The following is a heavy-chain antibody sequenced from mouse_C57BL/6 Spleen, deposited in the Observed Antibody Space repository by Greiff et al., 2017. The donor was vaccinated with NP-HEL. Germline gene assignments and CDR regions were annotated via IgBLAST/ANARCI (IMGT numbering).Heavy chain of an antibody. D-gene: IGHD1-1*01. V-gene: IGHV1-39*01. Sequence: EVQLQQSGPELVKPGASVKISCKASGYSFTDYDMNWVKQSNGKSLEWIGVINPNYGTTSYNQKFKGKATLTVDQSSSTAYMQLNSQTSETAAVYYSASYYDSSSPFDYWGQGTLVTVSA. CDR3: ASYYDSSSPFDY. J-gene: IGHJ3*01. CDR2: INPNYGTT. CDR1: GYSFTDYD.